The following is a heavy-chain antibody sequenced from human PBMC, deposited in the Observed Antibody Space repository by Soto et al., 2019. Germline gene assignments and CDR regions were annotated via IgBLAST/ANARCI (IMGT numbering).Heavy chain of an antibody. CDR1: GFTFSTYT. J-gene: IGHJ4*02. Sequence: EVLLVESGGGLVKPGGSLRLSCAASGFTFSTYTMNWVRQAPGKGLEWVSSISATGTFRYHGDSVKGRVIISRDNAKNSLYLQMNSQRVDDTAVYYCARGGTADRRAYWGQGTLVTVSS. CDR3: ARGGTADRRAY. D-gene: IGHD2-8*02. CDR2: ISATGTFR. V-gene: IGHV3-21*01.